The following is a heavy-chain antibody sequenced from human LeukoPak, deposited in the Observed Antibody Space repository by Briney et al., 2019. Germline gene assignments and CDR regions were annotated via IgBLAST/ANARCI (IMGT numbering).Heavy chain of an antibody. CDR1: GFTFSSYW. Sequence: PGGSLRLSCAASGFTFSSYWMSWVRQAPGKGLEWVANIKQDGSEKYYVDSVKGRFTISRDNAKNSLYLQMNSLRAEDTAVYYCAREYGSGSYSYYYYYYYMDVWGKGTTVTISS. CDR3: AREYGSGSYSYYYYYYYMDV. J-gene: IGHJ6*03. D-gene: IGHD3-10*01. V-gene: IGHV3-7*01. CDR2: IKQDGSEK.